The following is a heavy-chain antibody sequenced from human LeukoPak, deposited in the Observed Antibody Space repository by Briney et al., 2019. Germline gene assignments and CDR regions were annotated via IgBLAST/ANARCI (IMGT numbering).Heavy chain of an antibody. CDR1: GFTFSSYE. V-gene: IGHV3-48*03. Sequence: GGSPRLSCAASGFTFSSYEMNWVRQAPGKGLEWVSYISSSGSTIYYADSVKGRFTISRDNAKNSLYLQMNSLRAEDTAVYYCARVGLALDYWGQGTLVTVSS. D-gene: IGHD3/OR15-3a*01. J-gene: IGHJ4*02. CDR2: ISSSGSTI. CDR3: ARVGLALDY.